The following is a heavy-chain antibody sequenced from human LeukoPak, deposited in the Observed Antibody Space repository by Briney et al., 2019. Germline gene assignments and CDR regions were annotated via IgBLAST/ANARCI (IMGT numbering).Heavy chain of an antibody. CDR2: IYTSAST. CDR1: GGSNSSGIYE. J-gene: IGHJ3*02. V-gene: IGHV4-61*02. Sequence: SETLSLTCTLSGGSNSSGIYEWSWIRRPAGKGLEWFGRIYTSASTNSIPPVTRRVTISVDTTKNQFSLKLSSVTAANTAVYSCAREPWERFGSGSYYNGDAFDIWGQGTMVTVSS. D-gene: IGHD3-10*01. CDR3: AREPWERFGSGSYYNGDAFDI.